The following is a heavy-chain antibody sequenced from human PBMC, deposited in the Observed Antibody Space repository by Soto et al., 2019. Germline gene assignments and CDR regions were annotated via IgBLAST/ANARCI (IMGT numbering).Heavy chain of an antibody. J-gene: IGHJ4*02. Sequence: QMTLKESGPTLVKPTETLTLTCTFSGFSLSTTGVGVGSIRQSPEKALEWLALIYWDGDTRYSPSLRSRLTVPKVTSKDQVVLTMTNMDPMDTGTYYCSHRRVGRELDYWGQGTLVTVSS. CDR2: IYWDGDT. D-gene: IGHD3-10*01. V-gene: IGHV2-5*02. CDR1: GFSLSTTGVG. CDR3: SHRRVGRELDY.